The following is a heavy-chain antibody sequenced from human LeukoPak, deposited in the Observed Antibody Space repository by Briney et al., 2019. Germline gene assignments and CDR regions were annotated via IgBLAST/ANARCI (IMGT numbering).Heavy chain of an antibody. CDR3: ARGISNSGYYYGMDV. D-gene: IGHD4-11*01. CDR2: IYSGGSP. Sequence: GGSLRLSCAASGFTFSSYSMNWVRQAPGKGLEWVSVIYSGGSPYYTDSVKGRFTISRDNSKNTLYLQMNSLRAEDTAVYYCARGISNSGYYYGMDVWGQGTTVTVSS. J-gene: IGHJ6*02. V-gene: IGHV3-53*01. CDR1: GFTFSSYS.